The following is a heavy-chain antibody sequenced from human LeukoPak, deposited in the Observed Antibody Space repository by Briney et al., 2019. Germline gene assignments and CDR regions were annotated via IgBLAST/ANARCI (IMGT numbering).Heavy chain of an antibody. V-gene: IGHV3-43*02. Sequence: QPGGSLRLSCAASGFTFDDYAMHWVRQAPGKGLEWVSLISGDGVSTYYADSVKGRFTISRDNSKNSLYLQMNSLRTEDTALYYCAKDQIQLWSFDYWGQGTLVTVSS. D-gene: IGHD5-18*01. CDR3: AKDQIQLWSFDY. CDR2: ISGDGVST. J-gene: IGHJ4*02. CDR1: GFTFDDYA.